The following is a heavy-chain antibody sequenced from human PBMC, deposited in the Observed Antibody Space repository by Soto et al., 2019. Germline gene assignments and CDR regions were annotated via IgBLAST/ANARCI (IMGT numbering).Heavy chain of an antibody. D-gene: IGHD3-22*01. J-gene: IGHJ4*02. Sequence: EVQLVESGGGLVKPGGSLRLSCAASGFTFSSYSMNWVRQAPGKGLEWVSSISSSSSYIYYADSVKGRFTISRDNAKNXLKRQMNSVRAEDTAVYYWASHPRDSSAYGYFFAYWGQGPLVTVSS. CDR1: GFTFSSYS. CDR2: ISSSSSYI. CDR3: ASHPRDSSAYGYFFAY. V-gene: IGHV3-21*01.